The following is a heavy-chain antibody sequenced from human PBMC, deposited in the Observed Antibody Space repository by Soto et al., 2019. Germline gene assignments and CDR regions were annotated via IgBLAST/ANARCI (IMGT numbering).Heavy chain of an antibody. D-gene: IGHD6-13*01. CDR2: ISYDGSNK. J-gene: IGHJ4*02. V-gene: IGHV3-30*18. Sequence: GGSLRLSCAASGFTFSSYGMHWVRQAPGKGLEWVAVISYDGSNKYYADSVKGRFTISRDNSKNTLYLQMNSLRAEDTAVYYCAKDWIAAAGIHDYWGQGTLVTVSS. CDR3: AKDWIAAAGIHDY. CDR1: GFTFSSYG.